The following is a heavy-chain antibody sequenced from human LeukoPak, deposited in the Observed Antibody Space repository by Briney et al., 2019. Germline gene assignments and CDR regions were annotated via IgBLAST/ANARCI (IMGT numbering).Heavy chain of an antibody. V-gene: IGHV3-33*06. CDR1: GFTFSSYG. Sequence: GGFLRLSCAASGFTFSSYGMHWVRQAPGKGLEWVAVIWYDGSNEYYADSVKGRFTISRDNSKNTLYLQMNSLRAEDTAVYYCAKLPAATNYFDYWGQGTLVTVSS. D-gene: IGHD2-15*01. CDR2: IWYDGSNE. J-gene: IGHJ4*02. CDR3: AKLPAATNYFDY.